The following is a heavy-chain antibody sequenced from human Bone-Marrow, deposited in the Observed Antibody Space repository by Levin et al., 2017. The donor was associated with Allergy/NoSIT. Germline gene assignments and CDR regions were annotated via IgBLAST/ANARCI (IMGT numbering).Heavy chain of an antibody. CDR2: MNPNSGNT. V-gene: IGHV1-8*01. J-gene: IGHJ6*02. CDR3: ARRPTNDDGDHYYYYGMDV. Sequence: GESLKISCKASGYTFTSYDINWVRQATGQGLEWMGWMNPNSGNTGYAQKFQGRVTMTRNTSISTAYMELSSLRSEDTAVYYCARRPTNDDGDHYYYYGMDVWGQGTTVTVSS. D-gene: IGHD4-17*01. CDR1: GYTFTSYD.